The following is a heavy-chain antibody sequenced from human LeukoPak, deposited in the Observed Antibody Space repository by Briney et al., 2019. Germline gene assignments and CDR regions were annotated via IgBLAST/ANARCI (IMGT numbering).Heavy chain of an antibody. Sequence: GGSLRLSCAASGFTFSIYAMSWVRQAPGKGLEWVSVISGSGGSTYYADSVKGRSTISRDNSKNMLYLQMNSLRAEDTAVYYCAKDQGDSSGYYWKYWGQGTLVTVSS. J-gene: IGHJ4*02. CDR2: ISGSGGST. D-gene: IGHD3-22*01. V-gene: IGHV3-23*01. CDR1: GFTFSIYA. CDR3: AKDQGDSSGYYWKY.